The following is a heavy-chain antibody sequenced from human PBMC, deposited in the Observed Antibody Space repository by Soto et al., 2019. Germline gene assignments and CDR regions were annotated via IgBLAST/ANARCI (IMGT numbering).Heavy chain of an antibody. CDR1: GFTFSTFW. J-gene: IGHJ4*02. V-gene: IGHV3-74*01. D-gene: IGHD5-18*01. CDR3: ARVYSSLSRYDD. Sequence: SGGSLRLSCAASGFTFSTFWMHWVRQAPGKGLVWVSRISSDGSRTSYADSVKGRFTISRDNAKNTLYLQMNSLRAEDTAIYYCARVYSSLSRYDDSGQAIRVTVAS. CDR2: ISSDGSRT.